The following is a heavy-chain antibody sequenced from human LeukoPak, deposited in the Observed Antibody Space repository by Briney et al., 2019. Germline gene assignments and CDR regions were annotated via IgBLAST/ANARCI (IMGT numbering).Heavy chain of an antibody. CDR1: GYSFTNYW. J-gene: IGHJ4*02. CDR2: IYPGDSDT. V-gene: IGHV5-51*01. D-gene: IGHD2-2*01. CDR3: ARQSCTTTNCPFDY. Sequence: GESLKISCKGSGYSFTNYWIGWVRQRPGKGLEWMGIIYPGDSDTRYSPSFQDQVTMSADKSISTAYLQWSSLKASDTAMYYCARQSCTTTNCPFDYWGQGTLVTVSS.